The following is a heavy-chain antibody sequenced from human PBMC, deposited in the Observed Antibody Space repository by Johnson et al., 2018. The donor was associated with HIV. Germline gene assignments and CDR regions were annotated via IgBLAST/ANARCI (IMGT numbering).Heavy chain of an antibody. CDR1: GFIFSDYY. CDR2: ISSSGRTL. CDR3: AREEGNYMLTRGDAFDI. D-gene: IGHD3-9*01. J-gene: IGHJ3*02. Sequence: VQLVESGGGLVKPGGSLRLSCAASGFIFSDYYMSWIRQAPGKGLERVSYISSSGRTLDYADSVKGRFTISRDNAKNSLYLQMNSLRADDTAVYYCAREEGNYMLTRGDAFDIWGQGTMVTVSS. V-gene: IGHV3-11*04.